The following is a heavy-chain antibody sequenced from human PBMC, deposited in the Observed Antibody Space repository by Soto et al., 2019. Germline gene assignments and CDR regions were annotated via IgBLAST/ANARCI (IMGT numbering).Heavy chain of an antibody. CDR1: GGSVSSGSYY. D-gene: IGHD2-21*02. V-gene: IGHV4-61*01. Sequence: SETLSLTCTVSGGSVSSGSYYWSWIRQPPGKGLEWIGYIYYSGSTNYNPSLKSRVTISVDTSKNQFSLKLSSVTAADTAVYYCARGGTVVTPSGSPKNWFDPWGQGTLVTVSS. CDR3: ARGGTVVTPSGSPKNWFDP. J-gene: IGHJ5*02. CDR2: IYYSGST.